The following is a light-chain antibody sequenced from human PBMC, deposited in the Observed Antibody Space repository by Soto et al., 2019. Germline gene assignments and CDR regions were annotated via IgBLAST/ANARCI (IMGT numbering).Light chain of an antibody. CDR3: QQLYSYPIT. CDR2: GAS. J-gene: IGKJ5*01. Sequence: DIQLTQSPSFLSASVGDRVTITCRASQGISSYLAWYHQEPGKAPKLLISGASTLQSGVPSRFSGSGSGTEVTLTIRSLQPEDFATYYCQQLYSYPITFGQGPRLEIK. V-gene: IGKV1-9*01. CDR1: QGISSY.